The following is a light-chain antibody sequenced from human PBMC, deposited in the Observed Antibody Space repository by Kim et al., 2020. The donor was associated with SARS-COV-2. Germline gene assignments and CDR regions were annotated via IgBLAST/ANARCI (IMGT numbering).Light chain of an antibody. CDR1: QSVDTSS. J-gene: IGKJ1*01. V-gene: IGKV3-20*01. CDR2: GAS. Sequence: PGERATLSCRASQSVDTSSSAWYQQKPGQPPRLLIYGASRRATGIPDRFSGSGSGTDLTLTISRLEPEDFAVYYCQQYGSSPWTFGQGTKVDIK. CDR3: QQYGSSPWT.